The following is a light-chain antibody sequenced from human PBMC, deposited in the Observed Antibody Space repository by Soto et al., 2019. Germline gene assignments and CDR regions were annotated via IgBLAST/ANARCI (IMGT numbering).Light chain of an antibody. CDR2: GAS. J-gene: IGKJ4*01. Sequence: EIVMTQSPATLSVSPGERATLSCRASQSVNIYLAWYQQKPGQAPRLLIFGASSSATGIPARFSGSGSGTAFNLTISSLQSEDFAVYFCQQYDDWLRLTFGGRTKVEIK. V-gene: IGKV3D-15*01. CDR1: QSVNIY. CDR3: QQYDDWLRLT.